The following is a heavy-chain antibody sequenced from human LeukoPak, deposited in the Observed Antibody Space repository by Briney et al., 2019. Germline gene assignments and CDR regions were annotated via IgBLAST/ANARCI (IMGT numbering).Heavy chain of an antibody. J-gene: IGHJ4*02. D-gene: IGHD6-19*01. CDR3: TRGSSGRRDN. Sequence: EASVKVSCKASGYTFTSCDINWVRQATGQGLEWMGWMNPNSGNTGYGQNFQGRITMTRDISIGTAYMELSNLTSEDTAIYYCTRGSSGRRDNWGQGTLVTVSA. V-gene: IGHV1-8*01. CDR2: MNPNSGNT. CDR1: GYTFTSCD.